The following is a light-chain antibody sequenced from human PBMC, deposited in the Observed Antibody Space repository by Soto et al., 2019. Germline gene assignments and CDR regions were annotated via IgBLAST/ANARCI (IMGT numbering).Light chain of an antibody. V-gene: IGLV2-14*01. CDR3: SSYTSTSSRV. CDR2: EVS. CDR1: SSDVGGYNY. Sequence: QSVLTQPASVSGYPGRAITISCTGTSSDVGGYNYVSWYQQHPGKAPKLMIYEVSNRPSGVSNRFSGSKSGNTASLTISGLQAEDEADYYCSSYTSTSSRVFGTGTKVTVL. J-gene: IGLJ1*01.